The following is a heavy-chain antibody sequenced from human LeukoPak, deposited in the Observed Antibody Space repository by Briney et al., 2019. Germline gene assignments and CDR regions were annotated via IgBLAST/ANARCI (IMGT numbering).Heavy chain of an antibody. D-gene: IGHD3-3*01. J-gene: IGHJ6*03. CDR1: GGSISSYY. Sequence: SETLSLTCTVSGGSISSYYWSWIRQPAGKGLEWIGRIYTSGSTNYNPSLKSRVTMSVDTSKNQFSLKLSSVTAADTAVYYCARDRITIFGASYYYYMDVWGKGTTVTVSS. CDR3: ARDRITIFGASYYYYMDV. CDR2: IYTSGST. V-gene: IGHV4-4*07.